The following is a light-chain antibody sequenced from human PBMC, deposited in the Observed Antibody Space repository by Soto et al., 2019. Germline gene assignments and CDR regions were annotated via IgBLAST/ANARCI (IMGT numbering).Light chain of an antibody. CDR1: SSDVGGYNY. CDR2: DVS. V-gene: IGLV2-14*01. Sequence: QSALTHPVSVSGSPGQSITISCTGTSSDVGGYNYVSWYQQHPGKAPKFMIYDVSNRPSGVSNRFSGSKSGNTASLTIPGLQAEDEADYYCSSYTTSNTRQIVFGTGTKVTVL. J-gene: IGLJ1*01. CDR3: SSYTTSNTRQIV.